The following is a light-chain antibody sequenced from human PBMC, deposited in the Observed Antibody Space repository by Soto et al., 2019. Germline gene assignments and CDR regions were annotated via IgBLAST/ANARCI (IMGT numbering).Light chain of an antibody. CDR2: DVT. J-gene: IGLJ3*02. CDR1: SSDVGGYDY. CDR3: CSYAGSYTLV. Sequence: QSALTQPRSVSGSPGQSVTISCTGTSSDVGGYDYVSWYQHHPGEAPKLMIYDVTKWPSGVPDRLSGSKSGNTASLTISGLQAEDEADYYCCSYAGSYTLVFGGGTQLTVL. V-gene: IGLV2-11*01.